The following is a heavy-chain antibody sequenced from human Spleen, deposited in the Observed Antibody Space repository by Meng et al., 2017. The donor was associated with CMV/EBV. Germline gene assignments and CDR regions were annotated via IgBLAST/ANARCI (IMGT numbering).Heavy chain of an antibody. CDR2: INPSGGST. D-gene: IGHD4-17*01. J-gene: IGHJ4*02. CDR3: AKEGMTTRSFDS. V-gene: IGHV1-46*01. CDR1: GYTFTSYY. Sequence: ASVKVSCKASGYTFTSYYMHWVRQAPGQGLEWMGIINPSGGSTSYAQKFQGRVTMTRDTSTSTPYMELRRLRSDDTAVYYCAKEGMTTRSFDSWGQGTLVTVSS.